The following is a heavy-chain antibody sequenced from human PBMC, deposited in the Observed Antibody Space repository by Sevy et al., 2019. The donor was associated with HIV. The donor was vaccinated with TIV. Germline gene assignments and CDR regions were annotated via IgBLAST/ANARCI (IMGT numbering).Heavy chain of an antibody. V-gene: IGHV4-59*13. CDR1: GDSIGSSYY. Sequence: SETLSLTCTVSGDSIGSSYYWNWIRQSPGKGLEWIGYIVYSGTTNYNPSLKNRVTVSLDTSKNHFSLELTSVTAADTGMYYCARGGGGDNGYYYSYYGMDVWGQGTTVTVSS. J-gene: IGHJ6*02. CDR2: IVYSGTT. CDR3: ARGGGGDNGYYYSYYGMDV. D-gene: IGHD6-25*01.